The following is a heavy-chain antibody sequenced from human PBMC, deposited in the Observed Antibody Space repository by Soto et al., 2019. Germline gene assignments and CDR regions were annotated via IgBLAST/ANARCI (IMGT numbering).Heavy chain of an antibody. J-gene: IGHJ6*02. V-gene: IGHV4-59*01. Sequence: ASETLSLTCTVSGGSISSYYWSSIRQPPGKGLEWIGYIYYSGSTNYNPSLKSRVTISVDTSKNRFSLKLSSVTAADTAVYYCARDLMSHYYGSGSYPDLVYYGMDVWGQGTTVTVSS. CDR2: IYYSGST. CDR3: ARDLMSHYYGSGSYPDLVYYGMDV. D-gene: IGHD3-10*01. CDR1: GGSISSYY.